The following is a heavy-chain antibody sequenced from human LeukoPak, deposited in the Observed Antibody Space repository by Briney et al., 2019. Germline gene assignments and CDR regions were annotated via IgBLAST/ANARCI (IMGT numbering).Heavy chain of an antibody. J-gene: IGHJ3*01. V-gene: IGHV3-23*01. CDR1: GFNFSSFA. CDR2: ITSSGSTDYT. D-gene: IGHD6-19*01. CDR3: AKDLALAGTGGGFDV. Sequence: GGSLRLSCVASGFNFSSFAMSWVRQAPGKGLEWVSAITSSGSTDYTYYADSVNGRFTTSRDNSENTVSLQMSSLRAEDTALYYCAKDLALAGTGGGFDVWGQGTRVAVSS.